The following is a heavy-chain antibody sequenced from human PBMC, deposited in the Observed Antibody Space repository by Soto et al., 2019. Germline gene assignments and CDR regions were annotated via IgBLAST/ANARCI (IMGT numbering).Heavy chain of an antibody. J-gene: IGHJ4*02. D-gene: IGHD6-13*01. CDR3: ARDYSRSWYYFDY. V-gene: IGHV3-48*03. CDR2: ISSSGSTI. Sequence: EVQLVESGGGLVQPGGSLRLSCVASGFTFSSYEMNWVRQAPRKGLEWLSYISSSGSTIYYADSVKGRFTISRDNAKNSLYLRMNSLRAEDTAVYYCARDYSRSWYYFDYWGQGTLVTVSS. CDR1: GFTFSSYE.